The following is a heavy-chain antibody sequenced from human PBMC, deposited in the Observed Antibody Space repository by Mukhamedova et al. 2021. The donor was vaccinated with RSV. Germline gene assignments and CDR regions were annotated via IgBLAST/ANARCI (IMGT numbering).Heavy chain of an antibody. D-gene: IGHD7-27*01. J-gene: IGHJ3*02. Sequence: NYSPSLKSRVTISVDTSKNQFSLKLSSVTAADTAVYYCARSLNWGSLVGAFDIWGQGTMVTVSS. CDR3: ARSLNWGSLVGAFDI. V-gene: IGHV4-59*01.